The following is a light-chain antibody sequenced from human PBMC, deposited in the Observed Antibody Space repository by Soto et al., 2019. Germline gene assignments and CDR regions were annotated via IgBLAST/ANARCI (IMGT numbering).Light chain of an antibody. CDR2: GAS. Sequence: DIQITQSPSYVSASVGDRVTVTCRTSRNVSSWLAWYQQTPGKAPKLMIHGASTLQRGVPSRFSGSGSGTEFSLTISSLQPEDFATYFCQQGNNFPFTVGPGTKVDSK. CDR1: RNVSSW. V-gene: IGKV1-12*01. J-gene: IGKJ3*01. CDR3: QQGNNFPFT.